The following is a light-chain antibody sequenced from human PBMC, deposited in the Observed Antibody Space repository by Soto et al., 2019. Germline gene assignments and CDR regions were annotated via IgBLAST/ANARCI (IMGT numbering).Light chain of an antibody. J-gene: IGKJ2*01. V-gene: IGKV3-20*01. CDR1: QSVSSSY. Sequence: EIVLTQSPGTLSLSPRERATLSCRASQSVSSSYLAWYQQKPGQAPRLLIYGASSRATGIPDRFSGSGSGTDFTLTISRLEPEDFAVYYCQQYGSSSETFGQGTKLEIK. CDR3: QQYGSSSET. CDR2: GAS.